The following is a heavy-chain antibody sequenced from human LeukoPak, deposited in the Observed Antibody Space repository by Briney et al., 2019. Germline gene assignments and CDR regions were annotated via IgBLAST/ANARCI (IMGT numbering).Heavy chain of an antibody. CDR2: SRNKANSYTT. CDR1: GFTFSDHY. J-gene: IGHJ4*02. V-gene: IGHV3-72*01. Sequence: GGSLRLSCAASGFTFSDHYMDWVRQAPGKGLEWVGRSRNKANSYTTEYAASVKGRFTISRDDSKNSLYLQMNSLKTEDTAVYYCATGEYHNDSSGYYVDYWGQGTLVTVSS. D-gene: IGHD3-22*01. CDR3: ATGEYHNDSSGYYVDY.